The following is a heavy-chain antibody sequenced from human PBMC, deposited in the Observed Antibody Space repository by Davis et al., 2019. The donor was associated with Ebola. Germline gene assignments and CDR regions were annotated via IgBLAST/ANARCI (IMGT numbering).Heavy chain of an antibody. Sequence: AASVKVSCKASGGTFNSNAISWVRQAPGQGLEWMGGIIPIFGTANYAQKFQGRVTITADESTTTAYMEMSRLTAEDTAVYYCARLYGSGTTIDYWGQGTLVTVSS. CDR2: IIPIFGTA. CDR3: ARLYGSGTTIDY. V-gene: IGHV1-69*13. D-gene: IGHD3-10*01. CDR1: GGTFNSNA. J-gene: IGHJ4*02.